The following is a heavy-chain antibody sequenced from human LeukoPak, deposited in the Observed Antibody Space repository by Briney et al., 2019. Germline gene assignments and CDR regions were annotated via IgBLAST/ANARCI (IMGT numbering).Heavy chain of an antibody. J-gene: IGHJ4*02. CDR2: IYSGGST. V-gene: IGHV3-53*05. CDR1: GFTVSSNY. D-gene: IGHD2-21*01. Sequence: GGSLRLSCAASGFTVSSNYMSWVRQAPGKGLEWVSVIYSGGSTYYADSVKGRFTISRDNSKNTLYLQMNSLRAEDTAVYYCARGFVGSGDYFDYWGQGTLVTVSS. CDR3: ARGFVGSGDYFDY.